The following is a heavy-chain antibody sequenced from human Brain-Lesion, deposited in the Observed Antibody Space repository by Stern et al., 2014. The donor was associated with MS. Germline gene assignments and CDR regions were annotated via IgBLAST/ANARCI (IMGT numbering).Heavy chain of an antibody. J-gene: IGHJ4*02. CDR1: GGSISSGDNY. V-gene: IGHV4-30-4*01. D-gene: IGHD3-22*01. Sequence: QLVQSGPGLVKPSQTLSLTCNVSGGSISSGDNYWSWLRQAPGKGLAWIGYIYYIGSTFYNPSLKSRVSISVDTSQNQFSLSLSSVTAADTAVYYCARGESSRYYYYFDDWGQGTLVTVSS. CDR2: IYYIGST. CDR3: ARGESSRYYYYFDD.